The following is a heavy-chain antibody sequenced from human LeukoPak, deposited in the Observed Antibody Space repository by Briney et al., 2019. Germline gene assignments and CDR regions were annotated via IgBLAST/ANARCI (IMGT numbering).Heavy chain of an antibody. CDR1: GFTVSSNY. V-gene: IGHV3-53*01. CDR3: ASVRYSGSYYHDY. CDR2: ICSGGST. D-gene: IGHD1-26*01. J-gene: IGHJ4*02. Sequence: GGSLRLSCAASGFTVSSNYMSWVRQAPGKGLEWVSVICSGGSTYYADSVKGRFTISRDNSKNTLYLQMNSLRAEDTAVYYCASVRYSGSYYHDYWGQGTLVTVSS.